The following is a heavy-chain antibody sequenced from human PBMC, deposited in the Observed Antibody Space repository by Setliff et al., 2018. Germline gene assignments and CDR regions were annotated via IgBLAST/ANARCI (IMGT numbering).Heavy chain of an antibody. CDR2: ISPYNGDT. J-gene: IGHJ5*02. Sequence: ASVKVSCKPSGYTFTSYGISWVRQAPGQGLEWMGWISPYNGDTEYSQKFQGRVTITRDTSASTGYMELSSLRSEDTAVYYCARDTYIGDFWSGYYIQGQFDPWGQGTLVTVSS. D-gene: IGHD3-3*01. CDR3: ARDTYIGDFWSGYYIQGQFDP. V-gene: IGHV1-18*01. CDR1: GYTFTSYG.